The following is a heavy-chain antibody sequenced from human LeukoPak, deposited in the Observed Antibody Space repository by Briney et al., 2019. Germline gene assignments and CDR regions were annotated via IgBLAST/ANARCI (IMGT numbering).Heavy chain of an antibody. Sequence: ASVKVSCKASGYTFTDYYMNWVRQAPGQGLEWMGWINPNSGGTNSAQKFQGRVTMTRDTSISTAYMELNRLTSDDTAAYYCAAYSGSYGGSFDYWGQGTLVTVSS. J-gene: IGHJ4*02. CDR3: AAYSGSYGGSFDY. CDR2: INPNSGGT. V-gene: IGHV1-2*02. D-gene: IGHD1-26*01. CDR1: GYTFTDYY.